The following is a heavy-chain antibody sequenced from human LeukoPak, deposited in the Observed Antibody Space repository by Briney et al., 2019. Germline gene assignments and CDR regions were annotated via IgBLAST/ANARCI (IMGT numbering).Heavy chain of an antibody. J-gene: IGHJ4*02. D-gene: IGHD4-17*01. CDR1: GFTFSSYA. CDR2: ISGSGGST. Sequence: GGSLRLSCAASGFTFSSYAMSWVRQAPGRGLEWVSAISGSGGSTYYADSVKGRFTISRDNSKNTLYLQMNSLRAEDTAVYYCAKDKTAGKLRAYSFDYWGQGTLVTVSS. V-gene: IGHV3-23*01. CDR3: AKDKTAGKLRAYSFDY.